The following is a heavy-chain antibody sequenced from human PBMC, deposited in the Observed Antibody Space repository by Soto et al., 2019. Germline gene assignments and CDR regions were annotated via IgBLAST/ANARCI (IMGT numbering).Heavy chain of an antibody. J-gene: IGHJ4*02. Sequence: ASVKVSCKASGYTFTSYAMHWVRQAPGQRLEWMGWINAGNGNTKYSQKFQGRVTITRDTSASTAYMELRSLRSDDTAVYYCARDERLIAAAGPFDYWGQGTLVTVSS. CDR3: ARDERLIAAAGPFDY. CDR1: GYTFTSYA. V-gene: IGHV1-3*01. D-gene: IGHD6-13*01. CDR2: INAGNGNT.